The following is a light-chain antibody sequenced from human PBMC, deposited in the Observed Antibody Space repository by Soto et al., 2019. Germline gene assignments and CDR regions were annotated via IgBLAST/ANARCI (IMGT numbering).Light chain of an antibody. CDR3: MQALQIPST. V-gene: IGKV2-28*01. CDR1: QSLLHSNGYNY. J-gene: IGKJ1*01. CDR2: LGS. Sequence: DIVMTQSPLSLPVTPGEPASISCRSSQSLLHSNGYNYLHWYLQKPGQSPQLLIYLGSNRASGVPDRFSGSASGTDFTLKISRVEAEDVGVSYCMQALQIPSTFGQGTKVDIK.